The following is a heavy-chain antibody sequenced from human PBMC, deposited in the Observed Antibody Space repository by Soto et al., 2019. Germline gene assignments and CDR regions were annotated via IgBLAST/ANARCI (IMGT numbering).Heavy chain of an antibody. CDR1: GFTFSSYW. CDR3: AKDRAVAGIGEVDY. D-gene: IGHD6-19*01. Sequence: PGGSLRLSCAASGFTFSSYWIHWVRQAPGKGLVWVSRINGDGSTTSYADSVKGRFTISRDNSKNTLYLQMNSLRSEDTAVYYCAKDRAVAGIGEVDYWGQGTLVTVSS. V-gene: IGHV3-74*01. J-gene: IGHJ4*02. CDR2: INGDGSTT.